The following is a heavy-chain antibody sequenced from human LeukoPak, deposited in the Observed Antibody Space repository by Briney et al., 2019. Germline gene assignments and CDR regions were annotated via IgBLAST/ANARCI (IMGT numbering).Heavy chain of an antibody. D-gene: IGHD1-26*01. J-gene: IGHJ6*03. Sequence: PGGSLRLSCAASGFTFSSYEMNWVRQAPGKGLEWVSYISSSGSTIYYADSVKGRFTISRDNAKNSLYLQMNSLRAEDTAVYYCARDQGATLGYYYYMDVWGKGTTVTISS. V-gene: IGHV3-48*03. CDR1: GFTFSSYE. CDR3: ARDQGATLGYYYYMDV. CDR2: ISSSGSTI.